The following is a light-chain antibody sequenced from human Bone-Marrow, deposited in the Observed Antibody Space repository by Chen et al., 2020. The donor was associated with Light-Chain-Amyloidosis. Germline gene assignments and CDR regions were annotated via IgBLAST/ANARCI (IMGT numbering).Light chain of an antibody. CDR2: EVT. V-gene: IGLV2-14*01. Sequence: QSALTQPASVSGSPGQSITISCPGTSSDVGGDNHVSWYQQHPDKAPRLMIYEVTNRPSWVPDRFSGSKSDNTASLTISGLQTEDEADYFCSSYTITNTLGFGSGTRVTVL. CDR3: SSYTITNTLG. CDR1: SSDVGGDNH. J-gene: IGLJ1*01.